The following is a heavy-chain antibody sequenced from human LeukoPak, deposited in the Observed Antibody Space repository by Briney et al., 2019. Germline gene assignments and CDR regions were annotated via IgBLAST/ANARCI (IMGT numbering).Heavy chain of an antibody. CDR3: AKFPRNFVAYYYYYMDV. CDR2: ISDSGGST. Sequence: GGSLRLSCAASGFTFSSYAMSWVRQAPGKGLEWVSAISDSGGSTYYADSVKGRFTISRDNSRNTLYLQMSSLRAEDTAVYYCAKFPRNFVAYYYYYMDVWGKGTTVTVSS. D-gene: IGHD1-14*01. CDR1: GFTFSSYA. J-gene: IGHJ6*03. V-gene: IGHV3-23*01.